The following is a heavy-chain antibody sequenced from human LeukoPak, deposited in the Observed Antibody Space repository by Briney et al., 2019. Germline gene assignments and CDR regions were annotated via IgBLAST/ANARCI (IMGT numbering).Heavy chain of an antibody. J-gene: IGHJ4*02. CDR3: ASREN. V-gene: IGHV4-34*01. CDR1: GGSFSTYY. CDR2: ISHSGST. Sequence: SETLSLTCAAYGGSFSTYYWSWIRQAPRKGLEWIGEISHSGSTNYNPSLKSRVTISVDTSKNQFSLKLSSVTAADTAVYYCASRENWGQGTLVTVSS.